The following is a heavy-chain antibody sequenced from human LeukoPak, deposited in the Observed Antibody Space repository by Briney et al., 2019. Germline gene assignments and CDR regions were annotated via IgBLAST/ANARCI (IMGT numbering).Heavy chain of an antibody. CDR3: ARNRKSRIAAAGTRNWFDP. D-gene: IGHD6-13*01. Sequence: SVKVSCKASGGTFSSYAISWVRQAPGQGLEWMGRIIPILGIANYAQKFQGRVTITADESTSTAYMELSSLRSEDTAVYYCARNRKSRIAAAGTRNWFDPWGQGTLVTVSS. J-gene: IGHJ5*02. CDR1: GGTFSSYA. CDR2: IIPILGIA. V-gene: IGHV1-69*04.